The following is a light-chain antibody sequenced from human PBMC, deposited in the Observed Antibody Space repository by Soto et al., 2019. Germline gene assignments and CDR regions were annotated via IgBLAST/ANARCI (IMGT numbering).Light chain of an antibody. CDR3: QQYANSPPWT. V-gene: IGKV3-20*01. CDR1: QSVSSNF. CDR2: GAS. J-gene: IGKJ1*01. Sequence: EIVLTQSPGTLSLSPGERATLSCRASQSVSSNFLAWYQQKPGQAPRLLIYGASSRATAIPDRFSASGSGTDFILTTSTREPEDSAVYYCQQYANSPPWTFGQGTTVAMK.